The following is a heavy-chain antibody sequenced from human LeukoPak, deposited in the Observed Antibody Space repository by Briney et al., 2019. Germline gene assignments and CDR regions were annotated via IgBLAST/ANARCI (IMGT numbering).Heavy chain of an antibody. V-gene: IGHV3-30*04. D-gene: IGHD5-18*01. CDR1: GFTFISYA. CDR3: AREPKYTDAFDI. Sequence: GGSLRLSCAASGFTFISYAIHWVRQAPGKGLEWVAVISFHGTDTFYADSVKGRFTISRDNSKNTLYLQMSSLRGDDTAVYYCAREPKYTDAFDIWGQGTMVTVSS. J-gene: IGHJ3*02. CDR2: ISFHGTDT.